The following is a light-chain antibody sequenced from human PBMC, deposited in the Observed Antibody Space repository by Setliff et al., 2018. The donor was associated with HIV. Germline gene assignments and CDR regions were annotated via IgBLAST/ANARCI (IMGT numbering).Light chain of an antibody. Sequence: QSVLTQPPSASGTPGQRVTISCSGSSSNIGSNYVYWYQQLPGTAPKLLIYRNNQRPSGVPDRFSGSKSGTSASLAISGLRSEDEADYYCAAWDDSLRGFYVFGTGTKV. CDR2: RNN. V-gene: IGLV1-47*01. CDR1: SSNIGSNY. CDR3: AAWDDSLRGFYV. J-gene: IGLJ1*01.